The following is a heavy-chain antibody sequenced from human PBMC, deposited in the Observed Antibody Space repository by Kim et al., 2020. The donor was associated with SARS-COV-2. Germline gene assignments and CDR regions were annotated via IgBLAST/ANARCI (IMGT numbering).Heavy chain of an antibody. J-gene: IGHJ4*02. CDR1: GYSFTSYA. V-gene: IGHV1-3*01. D-gene: IGHD1-7*01. Sequence: ASVKVSCKASGYSFTSYAMQWVRQAPGQRLEWMGWINAVNGNTKYSQKFQGRVTITRATSASTAYMDLSSLRSEDTAVYYCARTGTTLREFDSCGQGTVVTVSS. CDR3: ARTGTTLREFDS. CDR2: INAVNGNT.